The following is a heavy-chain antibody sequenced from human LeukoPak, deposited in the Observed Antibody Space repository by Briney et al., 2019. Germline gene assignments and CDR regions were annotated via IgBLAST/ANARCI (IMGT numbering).Heavy chain of an antibody. Sequence: ASVKVSCKVSGYTLTELSMHWVRQAPGKGLEWMGGFDPEDGETIYAQKFQGRVTMTEDTSTDIAYMELSSLRSEDTAVYYCATHDEYSSSSGFRDWGQGTLVTVSS. CDR1: GYTLTELS. D-gene: IGHD6-6*01. CDR3: ATHDEYSSSSGFRD. V-gene: IGHV1-24*01. CDR2: FDPEDGET. J-gene: IGHJ4*02.